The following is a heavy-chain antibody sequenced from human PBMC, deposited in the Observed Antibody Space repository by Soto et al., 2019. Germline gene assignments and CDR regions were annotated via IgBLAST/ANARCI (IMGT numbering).Heavy chain of an antibody. V-gene: IGHV4-39*01. J-gene: IGHJ4*02. CDR1: GGSISSSSYY. Sequence: QLQLQESGPGLVKPSETLSLTCTVSGGSISSSSYYWGWIRQPPGKGLEWIGSIYYSGSTYYNPSHKSRVTISVATSKNQFSLKLSSVTAADTAVYYCARHPIDIYGSGSYYYWGQGTLVTVSS. CDR2: IYYSGST. D-gene: IGHD3-10*01. CDR3: ARHPIDIYGSGSYYY.